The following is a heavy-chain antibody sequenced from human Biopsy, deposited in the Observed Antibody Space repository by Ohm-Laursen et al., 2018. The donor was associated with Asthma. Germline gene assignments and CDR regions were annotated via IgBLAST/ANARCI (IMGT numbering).Heavy chain of an antibody. Sequence: SETPSLTCTVSGGSIRSHDWTWIRLPPGKGLEYIGDVSHTGSTNYNPSLKSRVTMSLDTSKNQFSLRLTSVTPADTAVYYCARLADCSGGACYSYGWFDPWGQGTLVTVSS. CDR3: ARLADCSGGACYSYGWFDP. CDR2: VSHTGST. V-gene: IGHV4-59*11. D-gene: IGHD2-15*01. CDR1: GGSIRSHD. J-gene: IGHJ5*02.